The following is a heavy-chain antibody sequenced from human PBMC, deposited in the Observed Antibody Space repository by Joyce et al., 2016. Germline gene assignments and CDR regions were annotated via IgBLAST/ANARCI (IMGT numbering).Heavy chain of an antibody. V-gene: IGHV3-49*05. Sequence: EVQLVESGGGLVKPGRSLRLSCTSSGFIFGDYAMNWFRQDPGKGLEWVGFSRSKAYGGTTDYAASVKGRFTISRDDSKSIAYLQMNSLKTEDTAVYYCTRIGDCSGGSCYEGWFDPWGQGTLVTVSS. J-gene: IGHJ5*02. D-gene: IGHD2-15*01. CDR2: SRSKAYGGTT. CDR3: TRIGDCSGGSCYEGWFDP. CDR1: GFIFGDYA.